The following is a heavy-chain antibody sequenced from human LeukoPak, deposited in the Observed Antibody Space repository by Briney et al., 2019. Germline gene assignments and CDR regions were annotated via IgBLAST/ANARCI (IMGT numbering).Heavy chain of an antibody. CDR3: ARETYNGSYYYFDY. CDR1: GYTFIDYY. V-gene: IGHV1-2*06. J-gene: IGHJ4*02. Sequence: ASVKVSCKASGYTFIDYYIHWVRQAPGQGLEWMGRINPKSGGTNHAQKFQGRVTMTRDTSISTAYMELSSLRSDDTAVYFCARETYNGSYYYFDYWGQGTLVTVSS. D-gene: IGHD1-26*01. CDR2: INPKSGGT.